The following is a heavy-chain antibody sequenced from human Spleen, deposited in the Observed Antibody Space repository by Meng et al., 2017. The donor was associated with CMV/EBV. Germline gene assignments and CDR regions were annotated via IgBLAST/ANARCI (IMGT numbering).Heavy chain of an antibody. J-gene: IGHJ4*02. V-gene: IGHV3-21*01. Sequence: MYLDRECRGKGLEWVASSDRAGAFKYYAGYGKGHLAVSRDNAKNTLYLQLNSLRVEDTALYFCAREARHPRASSDGPGSYTPYYFDSWGQGSLVTVSS. CDR2: SDRAGAFK. D-gene: IGHD2-2*02. CDR3: AREARHPRASSDGPGSYTPYYFDS.